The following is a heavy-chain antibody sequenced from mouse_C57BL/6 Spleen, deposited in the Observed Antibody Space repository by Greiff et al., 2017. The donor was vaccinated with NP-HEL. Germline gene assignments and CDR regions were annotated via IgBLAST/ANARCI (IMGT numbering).Heavy chain of an antibody. Sequence: QVQLQQSGAELAKPGASVKLSCKASGYTFTSYWMHWVKQRPGQGLEWIGYINPSSGYTKYNQKFKDKATLTADKSSSTAYMQLSSLTYEDSAVYYCARSLYDYDVGAWFAYWGQGTLVTVSA. CDR1: GYTFTSYW. V-gene: IGHV1-7*01. CDR3: ARSLYDYDVGAWFAY. D-gene: IGHD2-4*01. CDR2: INPSSGYT. J-gene: IGHJ3*01.